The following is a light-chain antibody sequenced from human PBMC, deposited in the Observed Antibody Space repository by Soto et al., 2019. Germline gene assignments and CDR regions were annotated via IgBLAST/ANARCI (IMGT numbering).Light chain of an antibody. V-gene: IGLV2-14*01. CDR3: ATWEDNLTARV. CDR1: SSDVGHYNY. Sequence: QSALTQPASVSGSPGQSITISCTGTSSDVGHYNYVSWYQQYPGKAPKLMIYEVSNRPSGVFNRFSGSKSGNTASLIISGLQAEDEADYYCATWEDNLTARVFGGGTKLTVL. J-gene: IGLJ3*02. CDR2: EVS.